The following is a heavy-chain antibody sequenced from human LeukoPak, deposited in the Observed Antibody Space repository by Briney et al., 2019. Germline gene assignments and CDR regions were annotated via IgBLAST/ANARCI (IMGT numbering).Heavy chain of an antibody. J-gene: IGHJ4*02. Sequence: QTGGSLRLSCAASGFTFSSYWMHWVRQAPGKGLVWVSRINSDGSSTTYADSVKGRFTISRDNTNNSLFLQINSPTVEDTAVYYCARDARAARLDYLDSWGQGARVTVSS. CDR3: ARDARAARLDYLDS. D-gene: IGHD6-6*01. V-gene: IGHV3-74*01. CDR2: INSDGSST. CDR1: GFTFSSYW.